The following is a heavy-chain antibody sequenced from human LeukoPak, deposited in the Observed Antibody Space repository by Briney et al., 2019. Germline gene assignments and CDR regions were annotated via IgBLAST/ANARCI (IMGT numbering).Heavy chain of an antibody. J-gene: IGHJ5*02. D-gene: IGHD1-26*01. CDR1: GFTFSNYA. Sequence: PGRSLRLSCAASGFTFSNYAIHWVRQAPGKGLEWVSSISSSSSYIYYADSVKGRFTISRDNAKNSLYLQMNSLRAEDTAVYYCARFSVHGRWFDPWGQGTLVTVSS. CDR3: ARFSVHGRWFDP. V-gene: IGHV3-21*01. CDR2: ISSSSSYI.